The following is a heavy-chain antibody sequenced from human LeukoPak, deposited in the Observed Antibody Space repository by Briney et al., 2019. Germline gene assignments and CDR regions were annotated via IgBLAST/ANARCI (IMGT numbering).Heavy chain of an antibody. CDR1: GFTFSGSA. J-gene: IGHJ4*02. Sequence: GGSLKLSCAASGFTFSGSAMHWVRQASGKGLEWVGRIRSKANSYATVYAASVKGRFTISRDDSINTAYLQMNSLKTEDTAVYYCTRNSRDSSTSNEFDYWGQGTLVTVSS. V-gene: IGHV3-73*01. CDR3: TRNSRDSSTSNEFDY. CDR2: IRSKANSYAT. D-gene: IGHD6-13*01.